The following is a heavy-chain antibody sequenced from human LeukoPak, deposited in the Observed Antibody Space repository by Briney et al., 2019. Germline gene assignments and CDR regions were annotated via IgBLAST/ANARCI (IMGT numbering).Heavy chain of an antibody. CDR2: IYSGGST. D-gene: IGHD1-26*01. V-gene: IGHV3-53*01. CDR3: ARVQYSGSYYYMDV. J-gene: IGHJ6*03. CDR1: GFTVSSNY. Sequence: PGGSLRLSCAASGFTVSSNYMSWVRQAPGKGLEWVSVIYSGGSTYYADSVKGRFTISRDNSKNSLYLQMNSLRDEDTAVYYCARVQYSGSYYYMDVWGKGTTVTVSS.